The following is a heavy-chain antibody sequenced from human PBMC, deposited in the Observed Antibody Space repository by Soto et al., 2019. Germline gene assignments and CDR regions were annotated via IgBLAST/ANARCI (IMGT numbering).Heavy chain of an antibody. Sequence: QLQLQESGPGLVKPSETLSLTCTVSGASIDRSNYYWDWLRQPPGKGLEWIGTTYYNGNAYYNPSLKSRVTMSVDTSKNQFSLKLISVTAAYTAVYYCARHFVAVVIKGWGYWGQGTLVTVSS. J-gene: IGHJ4*02. CDR1: GASIDRSNYY. V-gene: IGHV4-39*01. CDR2: TYYNGNA. D-gene: IGHD3-22*01. CDR3: ARHFVAVVIKGWGY.